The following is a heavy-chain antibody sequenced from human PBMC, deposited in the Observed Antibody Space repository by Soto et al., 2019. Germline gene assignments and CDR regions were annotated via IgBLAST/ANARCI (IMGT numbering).Heavy chain of an antibody. V-gene: IGHV3-7*03. Sequence: EVQLVESGGGLVKPGGSLRLSCVASGFTFSTFWMSWVRQAPGKGLEWVANINQDGSEKYYVDSVKGRFTISRDNAKNSLYVQMNSLRVEYTAVYYCARDLITIFGGGYFYGMDVWGQGTTVTVSS. J-gene: IGHJ6*02. CDR3: ARDLITIFGGGYFYGMDV. D-gene: IGHD3-3*01. CDR1: GFTFSTFW. CDR2: INQDGSEK.